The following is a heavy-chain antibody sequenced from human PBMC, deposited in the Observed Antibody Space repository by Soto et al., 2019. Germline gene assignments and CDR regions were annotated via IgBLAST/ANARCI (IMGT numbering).Heavy chain of an antibody. V-gene: IGHV3-7*03. CDR1: GFTFSSNW. Sequence: GGSLRLSCAGSGFTFSSNWMSWVRQAPGKGLEWVANIRQDGSEIYYVDSVKGRFTISRDNAKNSLYLQMNSLRSEDTAVYFCGRVGGITVFGVVHWYFDLWGRGTLVTVSS. J-gene: IGHJ2*01. CDR3: GRVGGITVFGVVHWYFDL. CDR2: IRQDGSEI. D-gene: IGHD3-3*01.